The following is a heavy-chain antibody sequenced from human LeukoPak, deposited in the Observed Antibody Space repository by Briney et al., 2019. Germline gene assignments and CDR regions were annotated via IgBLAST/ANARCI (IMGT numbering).Heavy chain of an antibody. CDR3: AGEGHYYDSTGYYYGGEDY. CDR2: IYTSGST. V-gene: IGHV4-4*07. CDR1: GGSISSYY. J-gene: IGHJ4*02. D-gene: IGHD3-22*01. Sequence: SETLSLTCTVSGGSISSYYWSWIRQPAGKGLEWIGRIYTSGSTNYNPSLKSRVTMSVDTSKNQFSLKLTSVTAADTAVYYCAGEGHYYDSTGYYYGGEDYWGQGTLVTVSS.